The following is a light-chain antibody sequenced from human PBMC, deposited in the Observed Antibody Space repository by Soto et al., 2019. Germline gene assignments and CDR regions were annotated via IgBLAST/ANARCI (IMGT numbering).Light chain of an antibody. Sequence: QLVLTQSPSASASLGASVKLTCTLSSGHSSYAIAWHQQQPEKGPRYLMKLNSDGSHSKGDGIPDRFSGSSSGAERYLTISSRQSEDEADYYCQTWGTDVVFGGGTQLTVL. CDR3: QTWGTDVV. V-gene: IGLV4-69*01. J-gene: IGLJ2*01. CDR1: SGHSSYA. CDR2: LNSDGSH.